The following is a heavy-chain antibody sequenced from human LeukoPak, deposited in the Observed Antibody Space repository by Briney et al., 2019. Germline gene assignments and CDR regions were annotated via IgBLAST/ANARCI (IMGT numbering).Heavy chain of an antibody. V-gene: IGHV3-11*06. CDR2: ISPSSSYT. CDR1: GFIFSDYY. J-gene: IGHJ4*02. CDR3: ARDRTIYFDY. D-gene: IGHD3-3*01. Sequence: GGSLRLSCAASGFIFSDYYLSWIRQAPGRGMEWVSYISPSSSYTNYADSVKGRFTISRDNAKNSMYLQMNSLRAEDTAVYYCARDRTIYFDYWGQGTLVTVSS.